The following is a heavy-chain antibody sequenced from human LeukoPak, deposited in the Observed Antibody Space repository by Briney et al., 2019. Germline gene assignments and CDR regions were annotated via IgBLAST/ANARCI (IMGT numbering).Heavy chain of an antibody. CDR2: VSRNNNYI. CDR1: GFTFSIYT. Sequence: GGSLRLSCAASGFTFSIYTMSWVRQAPGKGLEWVSSVSRNNNYIYYADSVQGRFTISRDSATNSLFLQMNSLRVEDTAVYFCAREFGALVDATMGYVGRFDSWGQGALVTVSS. J-gene: IGHJ4*02. D-gene: IGHD5-18*01. V-gene: IGHV3-21*01. CDR3: AREFGALVDATMGYVGRFDS.